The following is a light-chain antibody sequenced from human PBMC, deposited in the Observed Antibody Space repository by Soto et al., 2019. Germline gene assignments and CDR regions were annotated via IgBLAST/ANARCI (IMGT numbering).Light chain of an antibody. CDR2: DVS. CDR3: SAFTGTTYA. J-gene: IGLJ1*01. V-gene: IGLV2-14*03. Sequence: SVLTQPASVSGSPGQSITISCTGKSIDVGGNKYVSWYQHYPGKAPKLMICDVSNRPSGVSNRFSGSKSGNTASLNISGLQAEDEADYSCSAFTGTTYAFGTVTTVTVL. CDR1: SIDVGGNKY.